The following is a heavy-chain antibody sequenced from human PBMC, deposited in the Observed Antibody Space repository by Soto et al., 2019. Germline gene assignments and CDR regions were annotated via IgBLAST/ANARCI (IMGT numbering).Heavy chain of an antibody. Sequence: ASVKVSCKASGYTFSAYFINWVRQAPGQGLEWLGWINPETGATSYAQKFQGRVTLSRDTSINTAYLELSSLRFDDAAVYFCARERYQVISDGMDVWGQGTTVTVSS. CDR2: INPETGAT. CDR1: GYTFSAYF. J-gene: IGHJ6*02. D-gene: IGHD2-2*01. V-gene: IGHV1-2*02. CDR3: ARERYQVISDGMDV.